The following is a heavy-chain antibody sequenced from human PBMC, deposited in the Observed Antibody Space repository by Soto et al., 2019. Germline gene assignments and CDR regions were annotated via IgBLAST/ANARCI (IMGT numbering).Heavy chain of an antibody. CDR2: MHRGGDT. CDR3: ASNSYRLPRWACYYFDR. D-gene: IGHD2-21*01. J-gene: IGHJ4*02. CDR1: GFSVSANY. V-gene: IGHV3-66*01. Sequence: EVQLMESGRGLVQPGGSLKLSCAASGFSVSANYMSWVRQAPGKGLEWVSIMHRGGDTYYADSVKGRFTISRDNPKNTLDLQMNSLRADDTAVYYCASNSYRLPRWACYYFDRWGRGTLATVSS.